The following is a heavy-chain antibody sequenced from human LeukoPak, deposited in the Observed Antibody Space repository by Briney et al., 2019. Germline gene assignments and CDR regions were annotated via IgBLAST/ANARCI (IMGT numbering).Heavy chain of an antibody. D-gene: IGHD3-22*01. CDR1: GFSFISYA. Sequence: GGSLRLSCAASGFSFISYAMSWVRQAPGKGLEWVSFISGGGGSTYYGDSVKGRFTISRDNSKNTLYLQMYSLRAEDTAVYYCAKGRKWYYYDSSGYYKGEYFQHWGQGTLVTVSS. V-gene: IGHV3-23*01. CDR2: ISGGGGST. CDR3: AKGRKWYYYDSSGYYKGEYFQH. J-gene: IGHJ1*01.